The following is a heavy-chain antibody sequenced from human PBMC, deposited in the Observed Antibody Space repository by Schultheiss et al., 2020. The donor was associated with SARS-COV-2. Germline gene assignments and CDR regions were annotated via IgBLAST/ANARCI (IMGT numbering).Heavy chain of an antibody. D-gene: IGHD3-9*01. V-gene: IGHV4-39*01. CDR3: ARQYDILTGTRRDWYFDL. CDR2: IYYSGST. J-gene: IGHJ2*01. CDR1: GGSISSSSYY. Sequence: SETLSLTCTVSGGSISSSSYYWGWIRKPPGKGLEWIGSIYYSGSTYYNPSLKSRVTISVDTSKNQFSLKLSSVTAADTAVYYCARQYDILTGTRRDWYFDLWGRGTLVTVSS.